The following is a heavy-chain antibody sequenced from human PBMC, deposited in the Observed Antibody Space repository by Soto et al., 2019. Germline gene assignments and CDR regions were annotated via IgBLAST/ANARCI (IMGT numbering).Heavy chain of an antibody. D-gene: IGHD2-2*01. J-gene: IGHJ6*02. CDR1: GGTFSSYA. V-gene: IGHV1-69*01. CDR3: ARSQRSSTSLEIYYYYYYGMDV. Sequence: QVQLVQSGAEVKKPGSSVKVSCKASGGTFSSYAISWARQAPGQGLEWMGGIIPISGTANYAQKFQGRVTXXXXXXXXXXXXXXXXXXXXXXAVYYCARSQRSSTSLEIYYYYYYGMDVWGQGTTVTVSS. CDR2: IIPISGTA.